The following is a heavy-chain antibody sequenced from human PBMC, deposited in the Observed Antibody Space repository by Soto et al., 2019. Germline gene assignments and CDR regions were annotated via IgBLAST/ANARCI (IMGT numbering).Heavy chain of an antibody. CDR3: ARGDGYCSGGSCSDNWFDP. CDR2: MNPNSGNT. J-gene: IGHJ5*02. CDR1: GYTFTSYD. Sequence: GASVKVSCKASGYTFTSYDINWVRQATGQGLEWMGWMNPNSGNTGYAQKFQGRVTMTRNTSISTAYMELSSLRSEDTAVYYCARGDGYCSGGSCSDNWFDPWGQGTLVTFSS. V-gene: IGHV1-8*01. D-gene: IGHD2-15*01.